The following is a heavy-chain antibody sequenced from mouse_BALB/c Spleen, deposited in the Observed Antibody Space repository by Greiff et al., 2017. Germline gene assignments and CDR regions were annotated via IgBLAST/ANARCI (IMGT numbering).Heavy chain of an antibody. CDR1: GYTFTSYW. CDR2: INPSNGRT. V-gene: IGHV1S81*02. Sequence: QVQLQQPGAELVKPGASVKLSCKASGYTFTSYWMHWVKQRPGQGLEWIGEINPSNGRTNYNEKFKSKATLTVDKSSSAAYMQLSSLTSEDSAVYYCARKGYYYGSSPYYAMDYWGQGTSVTVSS. D-gene: IGHD1-1*01. CDR3: ARKGYYYGSSPYYAMDY. J-gene: IGHJ4*01.